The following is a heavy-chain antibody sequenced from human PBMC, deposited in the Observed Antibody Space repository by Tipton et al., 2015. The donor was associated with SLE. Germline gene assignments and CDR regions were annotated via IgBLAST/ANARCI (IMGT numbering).Heavy chain of an antibody. D-gene: IGHD6-19*01. J-gene: IGHJ5*02. Sequence: GSLRLSCVASGFSFTNAWMSWVRQAPGKGLEWVGRIKSDTGTTDYAAPVKGRFTISRDVSKNTLSLQMNSLKIEDTAVYYCSTWYSSGWYLFDPWGQGTLVTVSS. CDR2: IKSDTGTT. V-gene: IGHV3-15*01. CDR1: GFSFTNAW. CDR3: STWYSSGWYLFDP.